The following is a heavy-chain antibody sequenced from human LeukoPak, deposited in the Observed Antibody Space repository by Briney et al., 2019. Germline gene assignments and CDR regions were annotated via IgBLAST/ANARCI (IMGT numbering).Heavy chain of an antibody. V-gene: IGHV1-46*01. CDR1: GYTFTSYY. D-gene: IGHD5-24*01. J-gene: IGHJ3*02. CDR3: ARDRDGYNWADAFDI. CDR2: INPSGGST. Sequence: ASVKVSCKASGYTFTSYYMHWVRQAPGQGLEWMGIINPSGGSTSYAQKFQGRVTMTRDTSTSTVYMELSSLRPEDTAVYYCARDRDGYNWADAFDIWGQGTMVTVSS.